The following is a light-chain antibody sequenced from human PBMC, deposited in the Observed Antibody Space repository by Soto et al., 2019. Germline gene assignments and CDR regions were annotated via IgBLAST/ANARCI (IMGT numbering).Light chain of an antibody. CDR3: QLVRKLTIT. Sequence: EMLMTQSNTILSVSHGESATVYCMSSQSVNSNYLAWYQQHPGQPPRLLIYVISTRATGIPARFSGSGSGTVFSLAISSLQSEDCVVYYCQLVRKLTITFCQGTRLEIK. CDR1: QSVNSN. CDR2: VIS. V-gene: IGKV3-15*01. J-gene: IGKJ5*01.